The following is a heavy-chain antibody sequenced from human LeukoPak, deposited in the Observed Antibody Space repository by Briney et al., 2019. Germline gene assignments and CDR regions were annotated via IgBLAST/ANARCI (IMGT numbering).Heavy chain of an antibody. D-gene: IGHD6-13*01. V-gene: IGHV1-69*05. Sequence: SVKVSCKASGSTFSSYAISWVRQAPGQGLKWWGGFIPMFGTANYAQKFQGRVTITTDESTSTAYMELSSLRSEDTAVYYCARAEYSSSWYTGQKYYYYMDVWGKGTTVTVSS. CDR3: ARAEYSSSWYTGQKYYYYMDV. CDR1: GSTFSSYA. CDR2: FIPMFGTA. J-gene: IGHJ6*03.